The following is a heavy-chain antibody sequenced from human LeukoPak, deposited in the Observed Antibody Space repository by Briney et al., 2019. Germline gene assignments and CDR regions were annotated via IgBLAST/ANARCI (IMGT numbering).Heavy chain of an antibody. CDR2: TGGSGGGT. V-gene: IGHV3-23*01. Sequence: GGSLRLSCAASGFIFSNYAMGWVRQAPGKGLEWVSGTGGSGGGTFYADSVKGRFTISRDNSKSTLYLQMSSLRSDDTAVYYCARDTPGPPATPYIGYYYYYGMDVWGQGTTVTVSS. CDR3: ARDTPGPPATPYIGYYYYYGMDV. CDR1: GFIFSNYA. J-gene: IGHJ6*02. D-gene: IGHD2-15*01.